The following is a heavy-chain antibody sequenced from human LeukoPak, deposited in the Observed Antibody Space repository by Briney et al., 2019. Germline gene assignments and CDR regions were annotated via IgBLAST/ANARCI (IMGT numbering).Heavy chain of an antibody. CDR2: IYNSVNT. Sequence: PSETLSLTCAVYGGSFSGYYWSWIRQPPGKGLEWIGYIYNSVNTNYNPSLKSRVTISVDTSRNQFSLKLSSVTAADTAMYYCARDRWFDPWGQGTLVTVSS. CDR3: ARDRWFDP. V-gene: IGHV4-59*01. J-gene: IGHJ5*02. CDR1: GGSFSGYY.